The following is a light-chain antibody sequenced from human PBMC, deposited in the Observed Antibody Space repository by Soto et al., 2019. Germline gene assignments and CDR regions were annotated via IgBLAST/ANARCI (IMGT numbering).Light chain of an antibody. CDR1: SSDVGAYNY. CDR3: YSYTGSSSPYV. V-gene: IGLV2-14*03. J-gene: IGLJ1*01. Sequence: QSVLTQPASVSGSPGQSITISCTGTSSDVGAYNYVCWYQQHPGKAPKLMIYDVTNRPSGVSTRFSGSKSRNTASLTISGLQDEDEDDDYCYSYTGSSSPYVFGTGTKLTVL. CDR2: DVT.